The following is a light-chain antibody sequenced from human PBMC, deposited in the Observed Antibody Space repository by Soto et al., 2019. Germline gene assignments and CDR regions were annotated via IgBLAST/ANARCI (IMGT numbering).Light chain of an antibody. V-gene: IGKV3D-20*02. Sequence: EIVLTQSPGTLSLSPGERATLSCRASQSVSSNYLAWYQQKPGQPPRLLIYGAFNRAAGIPARFSGSGSGTDFTLTISSLEPEDFAVYYCQQRSSWPLTFGQGTRLEI. CDR3: QQRSSWPLT. J-gene: IGKJ5*01. CDR1: QSVSSNY. CDR2: GAF.